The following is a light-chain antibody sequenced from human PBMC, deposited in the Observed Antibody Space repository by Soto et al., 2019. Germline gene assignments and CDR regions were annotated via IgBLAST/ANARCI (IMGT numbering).Light chain of an antibody. J-gene: IGKJ3*01. Sequence: EIVLTQSPGTLSLSPGERATLSCRASQKINFNYLAWYQQKPGQAPSLLFYGASIRATGIPDRFSGSGSGTDFTLTISRLEPEDFAVYYCQQYGSPPFTLGPGTKVDIK. V-gene: IGKV3-20*01. CDR2: GAS. CDR1: QKINFNY. CDR3: QQYGSPPFT.